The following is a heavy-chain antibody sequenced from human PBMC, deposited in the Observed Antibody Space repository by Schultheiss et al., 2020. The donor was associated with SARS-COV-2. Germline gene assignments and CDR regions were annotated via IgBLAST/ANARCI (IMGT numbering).Heavy chain of an antibody. CDR1: GGSISSYY. CDR3: ARLRYVVVIMAAEDWYLDL. CDR2: INHSGST. V-gene: IGHV4-59*01. J-gene: IGHJ2*01. D-gene: IGHD3-22*01. Sequence: SETLSLTCTVSGGSISSYYWSWIRQPPGKGLEWIGEINHSGSTNYNPSLKSRVTISVDTSKNEVSLKLTSVTAADTAVYYCARLRYVVVIMAAEDWYLDLWGRGTLVTVSS.